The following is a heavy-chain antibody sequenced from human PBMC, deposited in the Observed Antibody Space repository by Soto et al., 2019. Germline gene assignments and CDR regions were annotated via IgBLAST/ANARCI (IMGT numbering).Heavy chain of an antibody. Sequence: PSHTLSLTCVGSGDTVSSNSVAWNWVRQSPSTGLEWLGRTYYRSRWYSDYAVSVRSRIDINADTSKNQVSLQLNSVTPEDTAVYYCARSEEDSDYYYYGMDVWGQGTTVTVSS. V-gene: IGHV6-1*01. D-gene: IGHD2-15*01. CDR2: TYYRSRWYS. J-gene: IGHJ6*02. CDR3: ARSEEDSDYYYYGMDV. CDR1: GDTVSSNSVA.